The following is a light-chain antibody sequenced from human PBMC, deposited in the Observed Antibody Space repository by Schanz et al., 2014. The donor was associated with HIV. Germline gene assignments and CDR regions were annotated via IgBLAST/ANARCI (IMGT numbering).Light chain of an antibody. J-gene: IGLJ2*01. CDR1: SSSFRTNA. CDR3: AAWDDSLSNSGVV. Sequence: QLVLTQPPSASGTPGQKVTISCSGSSSSFRTNAVDWHRQLPGTAPKLLLYNSYHRPSGVPDRFSGSGSDTSASLAISGLQSEDEADYYCAAWDDSLSNSGVVFGGGTKLTVL. V-gene: IGLV1-44*01. CDR2: NSY.